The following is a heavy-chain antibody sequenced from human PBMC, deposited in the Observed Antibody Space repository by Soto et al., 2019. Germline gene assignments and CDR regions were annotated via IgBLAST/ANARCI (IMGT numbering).Heavy chain of an antibody. CDR2: IYYSGST. CDR3: ARGRLYYYYYMDV. J-gene: IGHJ6*03. CDR1: GGSISSYY. Sequence: SETLSLTSTVSGGSISSYYWSWIRQPPGKGLEWVGYIYYSGSTNYNPSLKSRVTISVDTSKNQFSLKLSSVTAAGTAVYYCARGRLYYYYYMDVWGKGTTVTVSS. V-gene: IGHV4-59*01.